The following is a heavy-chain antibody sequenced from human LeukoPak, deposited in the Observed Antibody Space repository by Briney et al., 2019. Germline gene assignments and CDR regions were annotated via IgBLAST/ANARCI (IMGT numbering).Heavy chain of an antibody. D-gene: IGHD3-10*01. CDR2: IYYSGST. J-gene: IGHJ5*02. CDR3: ARGGYYGSGSYYDSGSYYNYYFDP. V-gene: IGHV4-59*12. CDR1: GXSISSYY. Sequence: SETLSLTCTVSGXSISSYYWSWIRQPPGKGLEWIGYIYYSGSTNYNPSLKSRVTMSVDTSKNQFSLRLSSVTAADTAVYYCARGGYYGSGSYYDSGSYYNYYFDPWGQGTLATVSS.